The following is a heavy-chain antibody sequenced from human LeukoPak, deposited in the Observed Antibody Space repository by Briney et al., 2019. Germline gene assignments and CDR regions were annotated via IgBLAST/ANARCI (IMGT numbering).Heavy chain of an antibody. V-gene: IGHV3-48*02. J-gene: IGHJ4*02. D-gene: IGHD4-17*01. CDR1: GFSYSTST. CDR3: AREFYGKFDY. CDR2: ISSSSSTI. Sequence: GGSLRLSCAASGFSYSTSTMKWVRQAPGKGLEWVSYISSSSSTIYYADSVKGRFTISRDNAKNSLFLQMNSLRDEDTAVYYCAREFYGKFDYWGQGTLVTVSS.